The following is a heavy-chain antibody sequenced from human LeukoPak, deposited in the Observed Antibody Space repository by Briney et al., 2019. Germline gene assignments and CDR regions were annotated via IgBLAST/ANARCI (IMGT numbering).Heavy chain of an antibody. CDR1: GFTFSTIG. CDR3: AREGYYYYMDV. CDR2: ISESGTTT. Sequence: PGGSLRLSCAASGFTFSTIGMTWVRQAPGKGLEWVSGISESGTTTYYADSVKGRFTVSRDNSKNTLYLQMNSLRAEDTAVYYCAREGYYYYMDVWGKGTTVTVSS. V-gene: IGHV3-23*01. J-gene: IGHJ6*03.